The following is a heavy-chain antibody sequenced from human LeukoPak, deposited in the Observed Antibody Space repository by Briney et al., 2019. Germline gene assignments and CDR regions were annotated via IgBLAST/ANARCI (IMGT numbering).Heavy chain of an antibody. Sequence: SETLSLTCTVSGGSISSSSYYWGWIRQPPGKGLEWIGSIYYSGSTYYNPSLKSRVTISVDTSTNQFSLKLSSVTAADTAVYYCARHAHYDYVWGSYRYEYFDYWGQGTLVTVSS. CDR3: ARHAHYDYVWGSYRYEYFDY. J-gene: IGHJ4*02. CDR1: GGSISSSSYY. V-gene: IGHV4-39*01. D-gene: IGHD3-16*02. CDR2: IYYSGST.